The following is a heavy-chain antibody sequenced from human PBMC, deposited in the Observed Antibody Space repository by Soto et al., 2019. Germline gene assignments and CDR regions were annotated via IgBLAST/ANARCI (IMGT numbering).Heavy chain of an antibody. Sequence: GGSLRLSCAASGFTVGSNYMSWVRQSPGKGLEWVSVIYSEGTPYYADSVKGRFAISRENSNNTLYLHMNNLRAEDTAVYYCARSTYYDILTGSYYYYAMDVWGQGTTVTVSS. CDR2: IYSEGTP. CDR1: GFTVGSNY. V-gene: IGHV3-53*01. D-gene: IGHD3-9*01. CDR3: ARSTYYDILTGSYYYYAMDV. J-gene: IGHJ6*02.